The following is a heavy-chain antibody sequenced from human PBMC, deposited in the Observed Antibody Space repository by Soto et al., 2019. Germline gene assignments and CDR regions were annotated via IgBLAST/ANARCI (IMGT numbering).Heavy chain of an antibody. CDR1: GYTFTSYD. Sequence: QVQLVQSGAEVKKPGASVKVSCKASGYTFTSYDINWVRQATGQGLEWMGWMNPNSGNTGYAQKFQGRVTMTRNTSISTAYRELSSLRSEDTAVYYCARVGDSSGWYGGWFDPWGQGTLVTVSS. CDR3: ARVGDSSGWYGGWFDP. J-gene: IGHJ5*02. CDR2: MNPNSGNT. V-gene: IGHV1-8*01. D-gene: IGHD6-19*01.